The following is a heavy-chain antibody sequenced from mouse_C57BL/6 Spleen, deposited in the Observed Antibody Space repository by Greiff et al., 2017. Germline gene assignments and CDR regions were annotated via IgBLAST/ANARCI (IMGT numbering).Heavy chain of an antibody. D-gene: IGHD1-1*01. CDR1: GYTFTEYT. J-gene: IGHJ4*01. CDR2: FYPGSGSI. Sequence: VQLQQSGAELVKPGASVKLSCKASGYTFTEYTIHWVKQRSGQGLEWIGWFYPGSGSIKYNEKFKDKATLTAAKSSSTVYMELSRLTSEDSAVXFCARHEDHYYDGSSLPYAMDYWGQGTSVTVSS. CDR3: ARHEDHYYDGSSLPYAMDY. V-gene: IGHV1-62-2*01.